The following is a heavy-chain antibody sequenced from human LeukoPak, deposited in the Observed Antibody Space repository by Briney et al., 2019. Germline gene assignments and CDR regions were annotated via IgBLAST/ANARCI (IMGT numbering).Heavy chain of an antibody. J-gene: IGHJ4*02. CDR1: GGSISSGSYY. CDR2: IYTSGST. Sequence: PSETLSLTCTVSGGSISSGSYYWSWIRKPAGKGLEWIGRIYTSGSTNYNPSPKSRVTISVDTSKNQFSLKLSSVTAADTAVYYCARGPNSSSWYFDYWGQGTLVTVSS. V-gene: IGHV4-61*02. D-gene: IGHD6-13*01. CDR3: ARGPNSSSWYFDY.